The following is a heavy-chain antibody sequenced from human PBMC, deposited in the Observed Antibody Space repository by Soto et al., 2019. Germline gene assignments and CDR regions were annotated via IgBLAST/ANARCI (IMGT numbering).Heavy chain of an antibody. D-gene: IGHD2-15*01. CDR3: AREAIGYCSGGACCLDF. J-gene: IGHJ4*02. V-gene: IGHV3-11*01. CDR2: ISSSGSTV. Sequence: PGGSLRLSCAASGFTFSDYYMSWIRQAPGKGLEWVSYISSSGSTVNYADSVRGRFTISRDNAKNSLYLQMNSLRAEDTAVYYCAREAIGYCSGGACCLDFWGQGTLVTVSS. CDR1: GFTFSDYY.